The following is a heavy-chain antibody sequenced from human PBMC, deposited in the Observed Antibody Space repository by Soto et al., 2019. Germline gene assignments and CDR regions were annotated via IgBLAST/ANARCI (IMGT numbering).Heavy chain of an antibody. J-gene: IGHJ4*02. CDR1: GFTFSSYA. CDR2: ISGSGGST. CDR3: AKPSYSGSYYSFDY. Sequence: ILSCAASGFTFSSYAMSWVRQAPGKGLEWVSAISGSGGSTYYADSVKGRFTISRDNSKNTLYLQMNSLRAEDTAVYYCAKPSYSGSYYSFDYWGQGTLVTVSS. D-gene: IGHD1-26*01. V-gene: IGHV3-23*01.